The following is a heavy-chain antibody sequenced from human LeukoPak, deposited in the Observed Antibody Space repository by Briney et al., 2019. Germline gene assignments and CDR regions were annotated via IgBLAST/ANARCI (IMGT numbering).Heavy chain of an antibody. Sequence: SETLSLTCTVSGVSISSYYWSWIRQPPGKGLEWIGEINHSGSTNYNPSLKSRVTISVDTSKNQFSLKLSSVTAADTAVYYCARLGGYSSIRGFDPWGQGTLVTVSS. CDR2: INHSGST. CDR1: GVSISSYY. V-gene: IGHV4-34*01. CDR3: ARLGGYSSIRGFDP. D-gene: IGHD6-13*01. J-gene: IGHJ5*02.